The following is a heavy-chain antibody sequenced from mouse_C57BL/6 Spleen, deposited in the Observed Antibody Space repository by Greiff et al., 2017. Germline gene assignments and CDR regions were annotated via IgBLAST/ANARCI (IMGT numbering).Heavy chain of an antibody. CDR1: GYSFTGYY. CDR3: ARYYGSSYWYFDV. J-gene: IGHJ1*03. Sequence: EVQLQESGPELVKPGASVKISCKASGYSFTGYYTNWVKQSSEKSLEWIGEINPSTGGTSYNQNLKGKATLTVEKSPSTAYMQLKSLTSEDSAVYYCARYYGSSYWYFDVWGTGTTVTVSS. V-gene: IGHV1-43*01. D-gene: IGHD1-1*01. CDR2: INPSTGGT.